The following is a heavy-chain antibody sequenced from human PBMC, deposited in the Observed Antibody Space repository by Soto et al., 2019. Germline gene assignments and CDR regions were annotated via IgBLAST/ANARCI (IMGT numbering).Heavy chain of an antibody. CDR1: GFTFNNYA. CDR2: LSGSDDST. Sequence: GGSLRLSCAASGFTFNNYAMSWVLQAPGKGLEWVSLLSGSDDSTYYADSVKGRFTMSSDSSKTTLYLHMNSLRAEDTAVYYCLKLEVAGRGKRVYYYYGMEVWGQGTTVTVSS. CDR3: LKLEVAGRGKRVYYYYGMEV. D-gene: IGHD6-19*01. J-gene: IGHJ6*02. V-gene: IGHV3-23*01.